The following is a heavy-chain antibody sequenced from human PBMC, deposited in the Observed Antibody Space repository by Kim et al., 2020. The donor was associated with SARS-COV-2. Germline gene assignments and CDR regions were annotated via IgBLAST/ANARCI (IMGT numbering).Heavy chain of an antibody. D-gene: IGHD3-10*01. CDR2: FDPEDGET. J-gene: IGHJ6*02. CDR3: ATIPMVRGVNPYYYYYGMDV. V-gene: IGHV1-24*01. Sequence: ASVKVSCKVSGYTLTELSMHWVRQAPGKGLEWMGGFDPEDGETIYAQKFQGRVTMTEDTSTDTAYMELSSLRSEDTAVYYCATIPMVRGVNPYYYYYGMDVWGQGTTVTVSS. CDR1: GYTLTELS.